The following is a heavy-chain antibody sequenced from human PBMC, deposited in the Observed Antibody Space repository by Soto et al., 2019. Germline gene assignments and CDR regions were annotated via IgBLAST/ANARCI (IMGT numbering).Heavy chain of an antibody. CDR1: GGSISSGGYY. D-gene: IGHD3-10*01. J-gene: IGHJ6*03. V-gene: IGHV4-31*03. CDR3: ARGLQYYYGSGSLKRGVGYYYYMDV. CDR2: IYYSGST. Sequence: SETLSLTCTVSGGSISSGGYYWSWIRQHPGKGLEWIGYIYYSGSTYYNPSLKSRVTISVDTSKNQFSLKLSSVTAADTAVYYCARGLQYYYGSGSLKRGVGYYYYMDVWGKGVTVTVSS.